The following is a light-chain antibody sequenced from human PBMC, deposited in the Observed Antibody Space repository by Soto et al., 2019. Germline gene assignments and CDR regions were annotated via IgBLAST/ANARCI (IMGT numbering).Light chain of an antibody. J-gene: IGLJ2*01. CDR1: SRDVGGYNF. CDR3: SSYTSGSTYVV. CDR2: DVS. V-gene: IGLV2-14*03. Sequence: QSALTQPASVSGSPGQSITISCTGTSRDVGGYNFVSWFQQHPGKAPKFLIYDVSNRPSGVSNRFSGSKSGNTASLTISGLQAEDEADYYCSSYTSGSTYVVFGGGTKVTVL.